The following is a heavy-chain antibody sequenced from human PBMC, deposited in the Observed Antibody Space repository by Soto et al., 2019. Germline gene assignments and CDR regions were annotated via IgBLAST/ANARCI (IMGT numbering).Heavy chain of an antibody. CDR1: GGTFSSYA. D-gene: IGHD3-10*01. Sequence: SVKVSCKASGGTFSSYAISWVRQAPGQGLEWMGGIIPIFGTANYAQKFQGRVTITADESTSTAYMELSSLRSEDTAVYYCARYVHYYGSGSYDYWGQGTLVTVSS. V-gene: IGHV1-69*13. J-gene: IGHJ4*02. CDR3: ARYVHYYGSGSYDY. CDR2: IIPIFGTA.